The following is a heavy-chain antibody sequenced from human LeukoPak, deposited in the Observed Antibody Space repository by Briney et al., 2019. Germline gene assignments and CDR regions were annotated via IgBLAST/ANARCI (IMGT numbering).Heavy chain of an antibody. V-gene: IGHV1-46*01. CDR3: ARDRRRITIFGVVIQTHNWFDP. J-gene: IGHJ5*02. Sequence: ASVMVSCKASGYTFTSYYMHWVRQAPGQGLEWMGLINPSGGSTSYAQKFQGRVTMTRDTSTSTVYMELSSLRSEDTAVYYCARDRRRITIFGVVIQTHNWFDPWGQGTLVTVSS. D-gene: IGHD3-3*01. CDR2: INPSGGST. CDR1: GYTFTSYY.